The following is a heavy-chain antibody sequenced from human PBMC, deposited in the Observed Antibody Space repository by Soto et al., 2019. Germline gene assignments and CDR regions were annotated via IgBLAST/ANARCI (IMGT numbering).Heavy chain of an antibody. V-gene: IGHV1-24*01. J-gene: IGHJ4*02. Sequence: GASVKVSCKVSGYTLTELSMHWVRPAPGKGLEWMGGFDPEDGETIYAQKFQGRATMTEDTSTDTAYMELSSLRSEDTAVYYCATALLRPRLLWFGEPKAYYFDYRAQGTLVTVSS. CDR2: FDPEDGET. D-gene: IGHD3-10*01. CDR3: ATALLRPRLLWFGEPKAYYFDY. CDR1: GYTLTELS.